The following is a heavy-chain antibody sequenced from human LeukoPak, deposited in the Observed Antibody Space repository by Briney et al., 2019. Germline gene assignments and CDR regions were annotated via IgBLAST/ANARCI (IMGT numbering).Heavy chain of an antibody. CDR2: INPNSGVT. CDR1: GYTFTGYS. J-gene: IGHJ4*02. CDR3: AKGYNWNDDGPLDH. D-gene: IGHD1-1*01. Sequence: GASVKVSCKASGYTFTGYSMHWVRQAPGQGLGWMGWINPNSGVTNYAQKFQGRVTMTRDTSISTAYMELSSLRAEDTAVYYCAKGYNWNDDGPLDHWGQGTLVTVSS. V-gene: IGHV1-2*02.